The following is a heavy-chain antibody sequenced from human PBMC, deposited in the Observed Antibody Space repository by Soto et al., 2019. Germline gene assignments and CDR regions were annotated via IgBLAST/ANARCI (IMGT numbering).Heavy chain of an antibody. CDR2: IIPIFGTA. Sequence: SVNLSCKAAGGAFSIYAISWGRQAPRQGLEWMGGIIPIFGTANYAQKFQGRVTITADESTSTAYMEPSSLRSEDTAVYYCGGVAGDYCDYNDNLYYYYGMDVWGQGTTLTVSS. J-gene: IGHJ6*02. CDR1: GGAFSIYA. V-gene: IGHV1-69*13. CDR3: GGVAGDYCDYNDNLYYYYGMDV. D-gene: IGHD4-17*01.